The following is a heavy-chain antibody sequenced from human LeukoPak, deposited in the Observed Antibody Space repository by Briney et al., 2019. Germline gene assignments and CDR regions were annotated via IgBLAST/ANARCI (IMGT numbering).Heavy chain of an antibody. CDR2: MNPNSGNT. V-gene: IGHV1-8*02. Sequence: ALVKVSCKASGHTFTSYDINWVRQATGQGLEWMGWMNPNSGNTAYAQKFRGRVTMTRNTSISTAYMELSSLRSEDTAVYYCAREDYYDSGSFDPWGQGTLVTVSS. J-gene: IGHJ5*02. CDR3: AREDYYDSGSFDP. CDR1: GHTFTSYD. D-gene: IGHD3-22*01.